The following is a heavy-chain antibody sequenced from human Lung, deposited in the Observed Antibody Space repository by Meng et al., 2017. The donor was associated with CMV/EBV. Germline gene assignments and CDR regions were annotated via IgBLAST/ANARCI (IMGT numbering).Heavy chain of an antibody. Sequence: GGSLRLSCVASGFTVSSHYMSWVRQAPGQGLEWVSVIYNVGNTYYADSVKGRFTVSRDNSKNTLYLQMNTLRPEDTAVYYCANGHCSGAICSGAFDIWGQGXMVTDSS. J-gene: IGHJ3*02. D-gene: IGHD2-15*01. CDR1: GFTVSSHY. CDR3: ANGHCSGAICSGAFDI. CDR2: IYNVGNT. V-gene: IGHV3-53*01.